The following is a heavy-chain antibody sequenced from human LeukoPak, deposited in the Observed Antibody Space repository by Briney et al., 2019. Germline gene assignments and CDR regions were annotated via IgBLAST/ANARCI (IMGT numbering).Heavy chain of an antibody. V-gene: IGHV1-46*03. CDR3: ARDLSKLYYYYGMDV. CDR2: INPSGGST. Sequence: ASVKVSCKASGYTFTNYYMHWVRQAPGQGLEWMGTINPSGGSTSYAQKFQGRVTMTRDTSTSTVYMELGSLRSEDTAVYYCARDLSKLYYYYGMDVWGQGTTVTVSS. D-gene: IGHD4-11*01. CDR1: GYTFTNYY. J-gene: IGHJ6*02.